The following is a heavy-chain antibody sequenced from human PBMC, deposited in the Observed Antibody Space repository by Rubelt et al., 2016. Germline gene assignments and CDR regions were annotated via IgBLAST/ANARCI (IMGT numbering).Heavy chain of an antibody. J-gene: IGHJ4*02. Sequence: QVQLVQSGSELKKPRASVKVSCKASGYTFTSYAMNWVRQAPGQGLEWVGRINPHSGGTNYAQKFQGRVTMTRDTSITSAYMELSRLRSDDTAVFYCARESSSGWYIDYWGQGTLVTVSS. CDR1: GYTFTSYA. CDR2: INPHSGGT. V-gene: IGHV1-2*06. D-gene: IGHD6-19*01. CDR3: ARESSSGWYIDY.